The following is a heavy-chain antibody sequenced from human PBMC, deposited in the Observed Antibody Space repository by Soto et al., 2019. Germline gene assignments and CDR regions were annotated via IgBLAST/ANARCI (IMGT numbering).Heavy chain of an antibody. CDR1: GFTFTNYA. CDR2: ITGSGGRT. D-gene: IGHD2-2*01. J-gene: IGHJ4*02. V-gene: IGHV3-23*01. CDR3: AKPNLYCSSASCYDY. Sequence: PGGSLRLSCAASGFTFTNYAMSWVRQAPGKGLEWVSAITGSGGRTYYADSVKGRFTISRDNSKNTLYLQMNSLRAEDTAVYYCAKPNLYCSSASCYDYWGQGTLVTVSS.